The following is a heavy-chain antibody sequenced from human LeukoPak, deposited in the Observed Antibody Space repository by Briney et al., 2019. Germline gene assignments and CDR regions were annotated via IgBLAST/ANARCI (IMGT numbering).Heavy chain of an antibody. V-gene: IGHV1-2*02. J-gene: IGHJ4*02. Sequence: ASVKVSCKASGYSFTGYYMHWVRQAPGQGLEWMGWINPNSGGTNYAQKFQGRVTMTRDTSISTACMELSGLRSDDTAVYYCARTYYYDSSGSFDYWGQGTLVTVSS. CDR2: INPNSGGT. D-gene: IGHD3-22*01. CDR1: GYSFTGYY. CDR3: ARTYYYDSSGSFDY.